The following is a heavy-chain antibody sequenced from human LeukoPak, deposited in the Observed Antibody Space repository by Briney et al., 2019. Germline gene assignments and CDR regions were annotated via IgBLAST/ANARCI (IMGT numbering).Heavy chain of an antibody. D-gene: IGHD3-9*01. CDR1: GFTFSSYW. CDR2: IKRDGSEK. V-gene: IGHV3-7*01. Sequence: GGSLRLSCAASGFTFSSYWMSWVRQAPGEGLEWVANIKRDGSEKYYVDSVKGRFTISRDNAKNSLYLQMNSLRAEDTAVYYCARVGIDNYDILTGFDYWGQGTLVTVSS. CDR3: ARVGIDNYDILTGFDY. J-gene: IGHJ4*02.